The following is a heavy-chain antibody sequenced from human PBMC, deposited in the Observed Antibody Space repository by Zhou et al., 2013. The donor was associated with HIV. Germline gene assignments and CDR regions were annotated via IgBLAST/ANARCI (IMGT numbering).Heavy chain of an antibody. CDR3: ARDLGRGCSGGSCYSGDY. Sequence: QVQLQESGPGLVKPSETLSLTCAVSGYSISSGYYWGWVRQPPGKGLEWIGSIYHSGSTYYNPSLKSRVTISVDTSKNQFSLKLSSVTAADTAVYYCARDLGRGCSGGSCYSGDYWGQGTLVTVSS. J-gene: IGHJ4*02. D-gene: IGHD2-15*01. CDR2: IYHSGST. V-gene: IGHV4-38-2*02. CDR1: GYSISSGYY.